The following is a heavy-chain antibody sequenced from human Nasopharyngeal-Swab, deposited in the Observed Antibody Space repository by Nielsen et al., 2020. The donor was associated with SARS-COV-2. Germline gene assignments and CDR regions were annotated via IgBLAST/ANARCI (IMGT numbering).Heavy chain of an antibody. Sequence: WIRQSPSRGLEWLGRTYYRSKWYNDYAVSVKSRITINPDTSKNQFSLQLNSVTPEVTAVYYCAKGVVVVAGYYFDYWGQGTLVTVSS. D-gene: IGHD2-15*01. CDR2: TYYRSKWYN. CDR3: AKGVVVVAGYYFDY. V-gene: IGHV6-1*01. J-gene: IGHJ4*02.